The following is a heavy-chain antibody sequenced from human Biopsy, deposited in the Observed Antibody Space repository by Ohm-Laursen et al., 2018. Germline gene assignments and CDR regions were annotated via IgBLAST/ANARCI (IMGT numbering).Heavy chain of an antibody. Sequence: GTLSLTCAVSGYSISSDYRWGWIRQAPGKTLEWLGNIFKDGNTHYNPSFRSRLIISIDTSKNQFSLMMTSVSGADTAVYFCARVGSGWAPFDKWGPGTLVTVSS. V-gene: IGHV4-38-2*01. D-gene: IGHD6-19*01. CDR2: IFKDGNT. CDR1: GYSISSDYR. J-gene: IGHJ4*02. CDR3: ARVGSGWAPFDK.